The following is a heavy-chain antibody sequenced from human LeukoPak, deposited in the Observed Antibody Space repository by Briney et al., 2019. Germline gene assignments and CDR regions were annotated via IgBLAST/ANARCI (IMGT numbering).Heavy chain of an antibody. CDR2: ISGDGGST. J-gene: IGHJ4*02. Sequence: PGGSLRLSCAASGFTFDDYAMHWVRQAPGKGLEWVSLISGDGGSTYYADSVKGRFTISRDNSKNSLYLQMNSLRTEDTALYYCAKDSVLRFLECFPGYYFDYWGQGTLVTVSS. V-gene: IGHV3-43*02. D-gene: IGHD3-3*01. CDR1: GFTFDDYA. CDR3: AKDSVLRFLECFPGYYFDY.